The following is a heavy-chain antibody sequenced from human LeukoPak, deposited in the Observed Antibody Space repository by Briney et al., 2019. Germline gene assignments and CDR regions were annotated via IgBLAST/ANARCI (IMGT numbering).Heavy chain of an antibody. Sequence: PSETLSLTCTVSGGSISSYYWSWIRQPPGKGLEWIGYIYYTGSTDYNPSLKSRVTISVDKSKNQFSLKLSSVTAADTAVYYCARDRTDDYGDSNWFDPWGQGTLVTVSS. J-gene: IGHJ5*02. CDR2: IYYTGST. D-gene: IGHD4-17*01. CDR1: GGSISSYY. CDR3: ARDRTDDYGDSNWFDP. V-gene: IGHV4-59*12.